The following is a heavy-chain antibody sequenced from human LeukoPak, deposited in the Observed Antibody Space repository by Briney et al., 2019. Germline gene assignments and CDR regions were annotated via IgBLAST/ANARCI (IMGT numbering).Heavy chain of an antibody. CDR3: ARGTDKSGSYVREYYFDY. CDR2: ISSSSSYI. V-gene: IGHV3-21*04. CDR1: GFTFSSYS. J-gene: IGHJ4*02. D-gene: IGHD1-26*01. Sequence: GGSLRLSCAASGFTFSSYSMNWVRQAPGKGLEWVSSISSSSSYIYYADSVKGRFTISRDNAKNSLYLQMNSLRADDTAVYYCARGTDKSGSYVREYYFDYWGRGTLVTVSS.